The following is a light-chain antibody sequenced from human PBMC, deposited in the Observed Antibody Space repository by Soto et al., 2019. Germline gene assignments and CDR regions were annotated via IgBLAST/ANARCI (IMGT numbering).Light chain of an antibody. J-gene: IGKJ5*01. Sequence: EVVLTQSPATLSLSPGDRATLSCRASQSIHTNLAWYQQQPGKAPRLLIYASSTRATAVPDRFGGSRSGTDFTLTITRLQSDDFAVYFYQRYTGWPITFGQGTRLEI. CDR1: QSIHTN. CDR3: QRYTGWPIT. V-gene: IGKV3D-15*01. CDR2: ASS.